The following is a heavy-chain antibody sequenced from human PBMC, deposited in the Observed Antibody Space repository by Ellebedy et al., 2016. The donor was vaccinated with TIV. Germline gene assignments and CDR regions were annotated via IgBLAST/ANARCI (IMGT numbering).Heavy chain of an antibody. V-gene: IGHV1-69*06. Sequence: SVKVSXKASGGTFSSYAISWVRQAPGQGLEWMGGIIPIFGTANYAQKFQGRVTITADKSTSTAYMELSSLRSEDTAVYYCARGRVGECLGYCSGGSCPLPAETGYYYYGMDVWGQGTTVTVSS. CDR2: IIPIFGTA. CDR1: GGTFSSYA. D-gene: IGHD2-15*01. CDR3: ARGRVGECLGYCSGGSCPLPAETGYYYYGMDV. J-gene: IGHJ6*02.